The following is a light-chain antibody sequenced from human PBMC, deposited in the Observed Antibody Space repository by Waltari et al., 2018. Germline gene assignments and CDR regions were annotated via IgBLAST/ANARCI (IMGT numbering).Light chain of an antibody. CDR1: AVSKPF. J-gene: IGLJ2*01. Sequence: SYELTQPPSVSVSPGQPARITCTGYAVSKPFGYWYQQNSGRAPVLMIYTARGRAPGIPERFSGSSSGTTVTLTISAVQPEDEADYYCQSAHSNGSDVVFGGGTKLTVL. V-gene: IGLV3-25*03. CDR2: TAR. CDR3: QSAHSNGSDVV.